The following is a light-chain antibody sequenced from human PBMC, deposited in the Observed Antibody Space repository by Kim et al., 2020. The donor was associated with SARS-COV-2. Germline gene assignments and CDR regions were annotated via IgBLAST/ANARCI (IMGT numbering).Light chain of an antibody. J-gene: IGKJ4*01. CDR2: GAS. CDR3: QQYNNWPLT. V-gene: IGKV3-15*01. Sequence: VSPGERATHSCRASQSVSSNLAWYQQKPGQAPRLLIYGASTRATGIPARFSGSGSGTEFTLTISSLQSEDFAVYYCQQYNNWPLTFGGGTKVDIK. CDR1: QSVSSN.